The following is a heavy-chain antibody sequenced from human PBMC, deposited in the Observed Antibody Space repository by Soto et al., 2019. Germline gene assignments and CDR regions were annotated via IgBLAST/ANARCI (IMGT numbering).Heavy chain of an antibody. J-gene: IGHJ6*02. V-gene: IGHV3-21*01. CDR1: GFTFSSYS. CDR2: ISGTSDYM. D-gene: IGHD2-15*01. CDR3: ARDHRYCSGSSCRPYYYYYGMDV. Sequence: PGGSLRLSCAASGFTFSSYSMNWVRQAPGRGLEWVAAISGTSDYMYYADSVKGRFTISRDNAKTSLYIQMNSLRAEDTAVYYCARDHRYCSGSSCRPYYYYYGMDVWGQGTTVTVSS.